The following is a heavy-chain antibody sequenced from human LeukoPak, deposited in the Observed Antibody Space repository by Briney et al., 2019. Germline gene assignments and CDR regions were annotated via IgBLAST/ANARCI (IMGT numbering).Heavy chain of an antibody. CDR3: ARDFDLPDTTPAY. V-gene: IGHV3-30*04. CDR1: GFTFSSYA. Sequence: GGSLRLSCAASGFTFSSYAMHWVRQAPGKGLEGVAVISYDGSNKYYADSVKGRFTISRDNSKNTLYLQMNSLRAEDTAVYYCARDFDLPDTTPAYWGQGTLVTVSS. D-gene: IGHD3-9*01. J-gene: IGHJ4*02. CDR2: ISYDGSNK.